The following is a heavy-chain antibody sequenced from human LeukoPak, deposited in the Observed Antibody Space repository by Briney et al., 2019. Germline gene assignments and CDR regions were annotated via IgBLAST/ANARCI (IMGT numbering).Heavy chain of an antibody. J-gene: IGHJ4*02. D-gene: IGHD1-14*01. CDR1: GGSISSGGYY. Sequence: SETLSLTCTVSGGSISSGGYYWSWIRQHPGKGLEWIGYIYYSGSTYYNPSLKSRVTISVDTSKNQFSLELSSVTAADTAVYYCARDTLPDRATDYWGQGTLVTVSS. CDR2: IYYSGST. CDR3: ARDTLPDRATDY. V-gene: IGHV4-31*03.